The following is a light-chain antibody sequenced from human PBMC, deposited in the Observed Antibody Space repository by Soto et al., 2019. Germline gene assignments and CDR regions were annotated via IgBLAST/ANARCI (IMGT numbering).Light chain of an antibody. CDR2: GAF. CDR1: QSVSSY. Sequence: EIVLTQSPVTLSLSPGERATLSCRASQSVSSYLAWYQQRPGQAPRLLIYGAFSRANGIPVRFSGSASGTDFTLIISRLEPEDVAVYYCQQYGSLPKTFGQGTKVDIK. J-gene: IGKJ1*01. CDR3: QQYGSLPKT. V-gene: IGKV3-20*01.